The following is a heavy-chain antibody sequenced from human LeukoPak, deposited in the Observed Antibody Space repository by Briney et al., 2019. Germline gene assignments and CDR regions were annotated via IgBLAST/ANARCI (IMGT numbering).Heavy chain of an antibody. J-gene: IGHJ4*02. Sequence: GGSLRLSCAASEFMFSSYDMHWVRQAPGKGLEWVAFIRYDGSNKYYADSVKGRFTISRDSSKNTLYLQMNSLRAEDTAVYYCAKSSVRGVITVDFDYWGQGTLVTVSS. D-gene: IGHD3-10*01. CDR1: EFMFSSYD. V-gene: IGHV3-30*02. CDR2: IRYDGSNK. CDR3: AKSSVRGVITVDFDY.